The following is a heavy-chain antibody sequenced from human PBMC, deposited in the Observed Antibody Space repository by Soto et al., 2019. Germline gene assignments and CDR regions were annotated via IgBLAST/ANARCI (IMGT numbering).Heavy chain of an antibody. Sequence: GGSLRLSCAASGFTFSSYAMNWVRQAPGKGLEWVAVISYDGSNKYYADSVKGRFTISRDNSKNTLYLQVNSLRAEDTAVYYCARDGVDSSGWMGYWGQGTLVTVSS. CDR3: ARDGVDSSGWMGY. D-gene: IGHD6-19*01. J-gene: IGHJ4*02. CDR1: GFTFSSYA. V-gene: IGHV3-30-3*01. CDR2: ISYDGSNK.